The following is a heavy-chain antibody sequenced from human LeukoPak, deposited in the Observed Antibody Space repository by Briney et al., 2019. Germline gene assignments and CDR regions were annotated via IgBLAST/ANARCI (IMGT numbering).Heavy chain of an antibody. Sequence: GESLKISCKGSGYIFSTYWIGWVRQMPGKGLEWMGIIYPADSDTRYSPSFQGQVTISADKSITTAYLQWSSLKASDTAMYYCARQEDDSGFFDYWGRGTQVTVSS. J-gene: IGHJ4*02. CDR1: GYIFSTYW. CDR3: ARQEDDSGFFDY. CDR2: IYPADSDT. V-gene: IGHV5-51*01. D-gene: IGHD4-17*01.